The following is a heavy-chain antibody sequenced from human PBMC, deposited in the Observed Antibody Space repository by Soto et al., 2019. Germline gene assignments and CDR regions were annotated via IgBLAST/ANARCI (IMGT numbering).Heavy chain of an antibody. CDR3: ARHGSY. Sequence: SETLSLTCTVSGVSISSSSYYRGWIRQTPGKGLEWIGTIYFSGKTYYNPSLKSRLTISVDRSKNQFALNLTSVTAADTAVYYCARHGSYWGPGTLVTV. V-gene: IGHV4-39*01. J-gene: IGHJ4*02. CDR2: IYFSGKT. CDR1: GVSISSSSYY.